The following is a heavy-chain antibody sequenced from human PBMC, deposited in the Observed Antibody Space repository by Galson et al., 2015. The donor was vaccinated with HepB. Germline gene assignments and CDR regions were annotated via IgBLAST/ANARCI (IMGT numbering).Heavy chain of an antibody. J-gene: IGHJ4*02. CDR2: ISGSGGST. CDR1: GFTFSSYA. V-gene: IGHV3-23*01. Sequence: SLRLSCAASGFTFSSYAMSWVRQAPGKGLEWVSAISGSGGSTYYADSVKGRFTISRDNSKNTLYLQMNSLRAEDTAVYYCAKGGSGWYYFDYWGQGTLVTVSS. D-gene: IGHD6-19*01. CDR3: AKGGSGWYYFDY.